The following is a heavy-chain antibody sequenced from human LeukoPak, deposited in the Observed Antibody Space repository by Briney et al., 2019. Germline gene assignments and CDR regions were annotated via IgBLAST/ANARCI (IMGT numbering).Heavy chain of an antibody. V-gene: IGHV3-33*01. J-gene: IGHJ4*02. CDR1: GFTFSSKG. D-gene: IGHD5-12*01. CDR2: IWYDGSNK. CDR3: ALVNGYSSDY. Sequence: GGSLRLSCAASGFTFSSKGMHWVRQAPGKGLEWVAVIWYDGSNKYYADSVKGRFTISRDNSKNTLYLEMNSLRAEDTAVYYCALVNGYSSDYWGQGTLVTVSS.